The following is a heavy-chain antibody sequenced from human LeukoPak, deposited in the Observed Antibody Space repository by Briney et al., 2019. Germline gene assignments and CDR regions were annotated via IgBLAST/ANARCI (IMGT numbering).Heavy chain of an antibody. J-gene: IGHJ4*02. V-gene: IGHV1-18*01. CDR1: GYTFTSYG. Sequence: ASVKVSCRASGYTFTSYGISWVRQAPGQGLEWMGWISAYNGNTNYAQKLQGRVTMTTDTSTSTAYMELRSLRSEDTAVYYCVAVVDTSFDYWGQGTPVTASS. CDR3: VAVVDTSFDY. D-gene: IGHD2-15*01. CDR2: ISAYNGNT.